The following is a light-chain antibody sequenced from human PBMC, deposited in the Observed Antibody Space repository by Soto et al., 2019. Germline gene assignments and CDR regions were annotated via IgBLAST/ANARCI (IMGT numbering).Light chain of an antibody. CDR1: SSNIGSNY. V-gene: IGLV1-47*01. CDR3: AAWDDTLGGWV. J-gene: IGLJ3*02. Sequence: QSVLTQPPSASGTPGQRVTISCSGSSSNIGSNYVYWYQQLPGTAPKLLIYRNNQRPSGVPARFSGSKSGTSASLAISGLGSEDEADYYCAAWDDTLGGWVFGGGTKLTAL. CDR2: RNN.